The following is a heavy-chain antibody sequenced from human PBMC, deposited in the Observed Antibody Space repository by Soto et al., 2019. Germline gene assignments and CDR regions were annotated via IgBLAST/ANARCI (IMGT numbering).Heavy chain of an antibody. V-gene: IGHV1-18*01. CDR2: ISPYTGNT. D-gene: IGHD3-16*01. J-gene: IGHJ6*02. CDR1: GYIFVNYG. CDR3: VMVDNYVTPTPQDV. Sequence: QVQLVQSGAEVKKPGASVKVSCKASGYIFVNYGIAWVRQAPGQGLEWMGWISPYTGNTPSATKVQGRLNMTTDTSTSTAYMELGSLTSDDTAVYYCVMVDNYVTPTPQDVWGQGTTVTVSS.